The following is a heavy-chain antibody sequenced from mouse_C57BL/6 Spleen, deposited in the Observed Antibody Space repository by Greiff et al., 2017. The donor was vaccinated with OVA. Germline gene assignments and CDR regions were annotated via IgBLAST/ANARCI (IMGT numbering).Heavy chain of an antibody. D-gene: IGHD1-1*01. CDR2: IDPENGDT. Sequence: VHLVESGAELVRPGASVKLSCTASGFNIKDDYMHWVKQRPEQGLAWIGWIDPENGDTEYASKFQGKATITADTSSNTAYLQLSSLTSEDTAVYYCTRGGSSYFSFDYWGQGTTLTVSS. CDR1: GFNIKDDY. CDR3: TRGGSSYFSFDY. V-gene: IGHV14-4*01. J-gene: IGHJ2*01.